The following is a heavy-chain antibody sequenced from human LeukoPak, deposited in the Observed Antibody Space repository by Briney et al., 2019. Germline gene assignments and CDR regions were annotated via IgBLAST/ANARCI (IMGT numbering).Heavy chain of an antibody. CDR1: GFTFSGYW. D-gene: IGHD2-15*01. J-gene: IGHJ4*02. CDR3: ARDPCSGGSCTYYFDY. Sequence: GGSLRLSCAASGFTFSGYWMSWVRQAPGKGLEWVANIKQDGGEKYYVDSLKGRFTISRDNAKNSLYLQMNSLRAEDTAVYYCARDPCSGGSCTYYFDYWGQGTLVTVSS. V-gene: IGHV3-7*01. CDR2: IKQDGGEK.